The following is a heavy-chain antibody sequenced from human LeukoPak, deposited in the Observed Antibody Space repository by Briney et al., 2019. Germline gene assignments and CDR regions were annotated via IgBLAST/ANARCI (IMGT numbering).Heavy chain of an antibody. Sequence: GGSLRLSCAASGFTFSTYEMNWVRQAPGKGLEWISYISGTGKTIFYAASVTGRFTISRDNAQNSLYLQMDSQRAEDTAIYYCASRLYTVIMDVWGQGTTVTVSS. CDR1: GFTFSTYE. CDR2: ISGTGKTI. J-gene: IGHJ6*02. D-gene: IGHD2-2*02. CDR3: ASRLYTVIMDV. V-gene: IGHV3-48*03.